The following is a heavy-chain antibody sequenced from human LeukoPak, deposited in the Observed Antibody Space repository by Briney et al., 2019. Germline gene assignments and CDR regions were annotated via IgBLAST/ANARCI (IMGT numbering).Heavy chain of an antibody. D-gene: IGHD6-13*01. CDR2: MNPNSGNT. V-gene: IGHV1-8*03. CDR3: ARGFGADSSSWYGEYWFDP. J-gene: IGHJ5*02. Sequence: ASVKVSCKASGYTFTSYDMHWVRQAPGQGLEWMGWMNPNSGNTGYAQKFQGRVTITRNTSISTAYMELSRLRSEEPAVYYCARGFGADSSSWYGEYWFDPWGQGTLVTVSS. CDR1: GYTFTSYD.